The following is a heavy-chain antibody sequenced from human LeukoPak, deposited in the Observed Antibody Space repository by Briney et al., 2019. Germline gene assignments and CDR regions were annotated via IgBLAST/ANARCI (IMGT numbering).Heavy chain of an antibody. CDR3: ARDVPYNMNQMYFDY. D-gene: IGHD3-10*01. CDR2: IKGDGSED. Sequence: PGGSLRLSCAASGFTFSSYWMAWVRQAPGKELEWVANIKGDGSEDNYVDSVRGRFTISRDNAKNSLYLQMNSLTAEDTAVYYCARDVPYNMNQMYFDYWGQGTLVTVSS. CDR1: GFTFSSYW. V-gene: IGHV3-7*01. J-gene: IGHJ4*02.